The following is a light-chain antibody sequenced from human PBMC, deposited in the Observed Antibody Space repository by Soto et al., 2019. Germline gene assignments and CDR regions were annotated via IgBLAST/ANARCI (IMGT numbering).Light chain of an antibody. Sequence: QSVLTQSPSASASLGASVKLTCTLSSGHSSYAIAWHQQQPEKGPRYLMKLNSDGSHSKGDGIPDRFSGSSSGAERYLTISSLQSEDEADYYCQTWGTGTRYVVFGGGTKLTVL. J-gene: IGLJ2*01. V-gene: IGLV4-69*01. CDR3: QTWGTGTRYVV. CDR2: LNSDGSH. CDR1: SGHSSYA.